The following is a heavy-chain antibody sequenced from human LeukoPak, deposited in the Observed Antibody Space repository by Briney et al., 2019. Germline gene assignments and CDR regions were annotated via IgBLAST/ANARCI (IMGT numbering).Heavy chain of an antibody. CDR1: GFTFSSYS. CDR3: ARELATSGFDR. D-gene: IGHD6-19*01. V-gene: IGHV3-48*04. CDR2: ISSSATRT. Sequence: PGGSLRLSCAASGFTFSSYSMNWVRQAPGKGLEWVSYISSSATRTDYADSVKGRFTISRDNARNSLYLQMDSLRAEDTAVYYCARELATSGFDRWGHGTLVSVSS. J-gene: IGHJ5*02.